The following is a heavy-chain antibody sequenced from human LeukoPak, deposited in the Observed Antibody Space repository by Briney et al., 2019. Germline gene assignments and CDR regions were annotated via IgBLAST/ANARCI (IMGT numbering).Heavy chain of an antibody. J-gene: IGHJ4*02. D-gene: IGHD3-10*01. CDR1: GFTFSMYW. V-gene: IGHV3-7*04. Sequence: GGSLRLSCAASGFTFSMYWMSWVRQAPGKGLEWVANIREDGSEKYYVDSVKGRFTISRDNAKNSLYLQMNSLRAEDTAVYYCARDRGTMFRGVPFRYFDYWGQGTLVTVSS. CDR3: ARDRGTMFRGVPFRYFDY. CDR2: IREDGSEK.